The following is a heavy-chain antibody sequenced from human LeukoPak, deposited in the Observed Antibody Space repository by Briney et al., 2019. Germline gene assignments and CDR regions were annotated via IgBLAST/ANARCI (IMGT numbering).Heavy chain of an antibody. CDR1: GYIFTNYA. J-gene: IGHJ3*02. Sequence: ASVKVSCKASGYIFTNYAMHWVRQAPGQGLEWMGIINPTGGSTSYAQKFQGRVTMTRDMSTSTVYMELSSLRSEDTAVYYCARGRLTGEAFYSWGHRIIVTAAS. CDR2: INPTGGST. CDR3: ARGRLTGEAFYS. V-gene: IGHV1-46*01. D-gene: IGHD7-27*01.